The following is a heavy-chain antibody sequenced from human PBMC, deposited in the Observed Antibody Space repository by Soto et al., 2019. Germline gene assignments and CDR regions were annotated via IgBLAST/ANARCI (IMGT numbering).Heavy chain of an antibody. Sequence: SGGSLRLSXAASGFTFSSYDMHWVRQATGKGLEWVSAIGTAGDTYYPGSVKGRFTISRENAKNSLYLQMNSLRAEDTAVYYCARDGVYGDYYYYGMDVWGQGTTVTVSS. CDR2: IGTAGDT. D-gene: IGHD4-17*01. CDR1: GFTFSSYD. CDR3: ARDGVYGDYYYYGMDV. J-gene: IGHJ6*02. V-gene: IGHV3-13*01.